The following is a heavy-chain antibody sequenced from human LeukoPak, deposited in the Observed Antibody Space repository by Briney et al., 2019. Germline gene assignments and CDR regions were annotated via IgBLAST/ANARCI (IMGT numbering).Heavy chain of an antibody. CDR2: IYYSGST. D-gene: IGHD5-12*01. Sequence: PSETLSLTCTVSGGSISSSSYYWGWIRQPPGKGLEWIGSIYYSGSTYYNPSLKSRVTISVDTSKNQFSLKLSSVTAADTAVYYCARGRGGYGHPGDIVDWGQGTMVTVSS. CDR3: ARGRGGYGHPGDIVD. J-gene: IGHJ3*01. V-gene: IGHV4-39*01. CDR1: GGSISSSSYY.